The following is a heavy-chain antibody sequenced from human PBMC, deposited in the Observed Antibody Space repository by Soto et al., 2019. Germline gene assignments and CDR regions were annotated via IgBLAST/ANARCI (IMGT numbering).Heavy chain of an antibody. Sequence: EESLKISCKGSGYIFTTYWISWFLQVPGKGLEWMGRIDPSDSYTDYSSSFQGHVTISSDKSISTAYLQWSGLKASDTAMYYCARHPSGYFYGWCDLWGQGTLVTVSS. V-gene: IGHV5-10-1*01. CDR2: IDPSDSYT. CDR3: ARHPSGYFYGWCDL. J-gene: IGHJ5*02. CDR1: GYIFTTYW. D-gene: IGHD3-22*01.